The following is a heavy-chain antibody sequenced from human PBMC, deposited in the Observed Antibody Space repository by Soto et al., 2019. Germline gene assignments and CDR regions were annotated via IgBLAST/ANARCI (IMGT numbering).Heavy chain of an antibody. D-gene: IGHD2-21*01. CDR3: AKKSNGNSYFYFDY. CDR2: LSDSGGST. V-gene: IGHV3-23*01. CDR1: GFTFSTYA. Sequence: EVQLLESGGGLLQPGGSLRLSCAASGFTFSTYAMSWVRQAPGKGLEWVSALSDSGGSTYYADSVKGRFTISRDNSKNTLYLQMNSLRAEDTAVYYCAKKSNGNSYFYFDYWGQGTLVTVSS. J-gene: IGHJ4*02.